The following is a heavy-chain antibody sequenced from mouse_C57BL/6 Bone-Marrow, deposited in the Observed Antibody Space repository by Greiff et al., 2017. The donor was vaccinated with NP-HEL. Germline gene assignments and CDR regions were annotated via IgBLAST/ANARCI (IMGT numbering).Heavy chain of an antibody. J-gene: IGHJ3*01. Sequence: QVQLKQPGAELVRPGSSVKLSCKASGYTFTSYWMDWVKQRPGQGLEWIGNIYPSDSETHYNQKFKDKATLTVDKSSSTAYMQLSSLTSEDSAVYYCARGMVTRSPWFAYWGQGTLVTVSA. V-gene: IGHV1-61*01. D-gene: IGHD2-3*01. CDR3: ARGMVTRSPWFAY. CDR1: GYTFTSYW. CDR2: IYPSDSET.